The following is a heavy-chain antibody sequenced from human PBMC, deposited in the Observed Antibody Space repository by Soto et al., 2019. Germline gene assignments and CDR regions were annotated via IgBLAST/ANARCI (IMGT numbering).Heavy chain of an antibody. Sequence: GGSLRLSCAASGFTFSSYSMSWVRQAPGKGLEWVSAISGSGGSTYYADSVKGRFTISRDNSKNTLYLQMNSLRAEDTAVYYCAKDDFWSGLIPFAGVSNPIDCWGQGTLVTVSS. J-gene: IGHJ4*02. CDR2: ISGSGGST. CDR3: AKDDFWSGLIPFAGVSNPIDC. V-gene: IGHV3-23*01. D-gene: IGHD3-3*01. CDR1: GFTFSSYS.